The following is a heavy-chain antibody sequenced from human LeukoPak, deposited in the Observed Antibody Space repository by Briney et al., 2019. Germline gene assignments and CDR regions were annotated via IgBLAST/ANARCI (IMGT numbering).Heavy chain of an antibody. CDR3: ARDGGYTSHDY. Sequence: SETLSLTCAVSGGSISGYYWSWVRQPAGKGLEWVGGIHSSGSTNYNASLKSRVTMSVDTSKNQFSLQLTSVTAADTAVYYCARDGGYTSHDYWGQGTLVTVSS. D-gene: IGHD6-19*01. CDR1: GGSISGYY. V-gene: IGHV4-4*07. CDR2: IHSSGST. J-gene: IGHJ4*02.